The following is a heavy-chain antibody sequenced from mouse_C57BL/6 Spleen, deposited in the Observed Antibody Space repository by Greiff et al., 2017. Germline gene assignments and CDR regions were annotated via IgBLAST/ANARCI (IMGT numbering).Heavy chain of an antibody. Sequence: QVTLKVSGPELVKPGASVKISCKASGYAFSSSWMNWVKQRPGKGLEWIGRIYPGDGDTNYNGKFKGKATLTADKSSSTAYMQLSSLTSEDSAVYFCARSGGSMGGKYYFDYWGQGTTLTVSS. J-gene: IGHJ2*01. D-gene: IGHD3-1*01. CDR2: IYPGDGDT. CDR1: GYAFSSSW. CDR3: ARSGGSMGGKYYFDY. V-gene: IGHV1-82*01.